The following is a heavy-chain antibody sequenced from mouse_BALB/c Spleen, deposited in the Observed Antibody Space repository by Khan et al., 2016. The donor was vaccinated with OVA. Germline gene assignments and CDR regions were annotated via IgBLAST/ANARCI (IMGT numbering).Heavy chain of an antibody. CDR1: GYTFTDYS. D-gene: IGHD2-12*01. V-gene: IGHV9-2-1*01. Sequence: QIQLVQSGPELKKPRETVKISCKASGYTFTDYSMHWVKQAPGKGLKWMGWIITETGESTYADDFKGRFAISLETSASTAYLQINNLKNEDTATYFCSRDSYDYFDYWGQGTTLTVSS. CDR2: IITETGES. CDR3: SRDSYDYFDY. J-gene: IGHJ2*01.